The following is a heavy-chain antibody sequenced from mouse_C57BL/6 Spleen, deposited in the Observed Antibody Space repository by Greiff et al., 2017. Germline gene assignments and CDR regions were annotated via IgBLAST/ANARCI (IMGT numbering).Heavy chain of an antibody. V-gene: IGHV1-64*01. Sequence: QVQLQQSGAELVKPGASVKLSCKASGYTFTSYWMHWVKQRPGQGLEWIGMIHPNSGSTNYNEKFKSKATLTVDKSSSTAYMQLSSLTSEDSAVYYCATNWDAYYAMDYWGQGTSVTVSS. J-gene: IGHJ4*01. CDR3: ATNWDAYYAMDY. CDR2: IHPNSGST. D-gene: IGHD4-1*01. CDR1: GYTFTSYW.